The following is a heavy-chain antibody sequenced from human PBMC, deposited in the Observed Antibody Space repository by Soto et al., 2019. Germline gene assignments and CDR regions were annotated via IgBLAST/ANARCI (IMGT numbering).Heavy chain of an antibody. J-gene: IGHJ6*03. CDR3: ARGEGKTRSGYYRDYYYYYYMDV. D-gene: IGHD3-3*01. V-gene: IGHV3-7*01. CDR1: GFTFSSYW. CDR2: IKQDGSEK. Sequence: EVQLVESGGGLVQPGGSLRLSCAASGFTFSSYWMSWVRQAPGKGLEWVANIKQDGSEKYYVDSVKGRFTISRDNAKNSLYLQMNSLRAKDTAVYYCARGEGKTRSGYYRDYYYYYYMDVWGKGTTVTVSS.